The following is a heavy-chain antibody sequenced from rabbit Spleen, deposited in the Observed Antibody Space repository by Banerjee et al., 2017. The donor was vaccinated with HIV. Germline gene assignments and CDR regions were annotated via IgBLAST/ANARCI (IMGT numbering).Heavy chain of an antibody. J-gene: IGHJ3*01. CDR1: GFDFSSYY. D-gene: IGHD8-1*01. Sequence: QLKESGGGPVQPGGSLKLSCKVSGFDFSSYYMNWVRQAPGKGLEWIGYIGPVFGITYYASWVNGRFSISRENAQNTVFLQMTSLTAADTATYFCARDGAGGSYFALWGQGTLVTVS. CDR3: ARDGAGGSYFAL. CDR2: IGPVFGIT. V-gene: IGHV1S7*01.